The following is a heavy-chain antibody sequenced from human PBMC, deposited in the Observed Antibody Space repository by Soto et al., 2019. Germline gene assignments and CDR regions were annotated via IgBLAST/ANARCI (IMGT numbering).Heavy chain of an antibody. J-gene: IGHJ5*02. Sequence: EVQLVESGGGLVQPGGSLRLSCEASGFIFNTYDVHWVRQRKGKGLEWVSGIGTLFDTYYADSVMGRFTISRENAKNSFYLQMKNLRVDDMAVYYCARGRSNHFDSSPAPKFDPWGQGILVTVSS. CDR3: ARGRSNHFDSSPAPKFDP. CDR2: IGTLFDT. V-gene: IGHV3-13*01. D-gene: IGHD2-21*01. CDR1: GFIFNTYD.